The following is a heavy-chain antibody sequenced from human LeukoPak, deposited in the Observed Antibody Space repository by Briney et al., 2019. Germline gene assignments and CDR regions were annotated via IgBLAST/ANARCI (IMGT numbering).Heavy chain of an antibody. CDR1: GITFSSYW. CDR2: INTQGTYT. V-gene: IGHV3-74*01. D-gene: IGHD6-13*01. Sequence: GGSLRLSCAVSGITFSSYWMHWVLQAPGRGLLWVSRINTQGTYTNYADSVKGRFTISRDNSQNTLNLQMNSLRAEDTAVYYCAKDLVSAAGLFYYGMDVWGQGTTVTVSS. J-gene: IGHJ6*02. CDR3: AKDLVSAAGLFYYGMDV.